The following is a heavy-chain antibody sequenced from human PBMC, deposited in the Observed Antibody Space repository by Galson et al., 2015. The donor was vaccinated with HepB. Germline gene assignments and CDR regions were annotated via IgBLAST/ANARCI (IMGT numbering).Heavy chain of an antibody. CDR3: AKVPWNYGSGQSDY. D-gene: IGHD3-10*01. J-gene: IGHJ4*02. Sequence: SLRLSCAASGFTFSSYGMHWVRQAPGKGLEWVSAISSSGGNTYYADSVKGRFTISRDNSKNTLYLQMNSLRAEDTAVYYCAKVPWNYGSGQSDYWGQGTLVTVSP. CDR1: GFTFSSYG. CDR2: ISSSGGNT. V-gene: IGHV3-23*01.